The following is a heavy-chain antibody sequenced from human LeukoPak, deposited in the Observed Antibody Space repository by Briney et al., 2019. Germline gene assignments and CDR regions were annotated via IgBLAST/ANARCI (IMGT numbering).Heavy chain of an antibody. CDR3: AREIPNYYDSSGYRAYIDY. CDR1: GFTFSSYS. CDR2: ISSSSSTI. D-gene: IGHD3-22*01. V-gene: IGHV3-48*01. J-gene: IGHJ4*02. Sequence: GGSLRLSCAASGFTFSSYSMNWVRQAPGKGLEWVSYISSSSSTIYYADSAKGRFTISRDNAKNSLYLQMNSLRAEDTAVYYCAREIPNYYDSSGYRAYIDYWGQGTLVTVSS.